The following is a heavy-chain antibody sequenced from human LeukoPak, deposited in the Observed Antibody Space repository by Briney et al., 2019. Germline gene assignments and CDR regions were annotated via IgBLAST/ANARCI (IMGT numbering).Heavy chain of an antibody. CDR3: AKKRTGSCYSGVAY. J-gene: IGHJ4*02. V-gene: IGHV3-23*01. CDR2: GGGGGSST. D-gene: IGHD2-15*01. Sequence: PGGSLRLSCATSGFIFSTYAMSWVRQAPGKGLEWVPVGGGGGSSTYYADSVKGRFTISIDNSNSTLYMQMNSLGAEDTAIYYCAKKRTGSCYSGVAYWGQGTLVIVSS. CDR1: GFIFSTYA.